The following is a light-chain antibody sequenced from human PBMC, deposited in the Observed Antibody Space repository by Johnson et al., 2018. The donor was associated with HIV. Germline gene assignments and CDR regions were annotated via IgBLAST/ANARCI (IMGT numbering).Light chain of an antibody. V-gene: IGLV1-51*01. CDR1: SSNIENNL. J-gene: IGLJ1*01. CDR3: ETWDSSLSSV. CDR2: ENN. Sequence: QSVLTQPPSVSAAPGQKVNISCSGSSSNIENNLVSWYQQFPGTAPKLLIYENNKRPSGIPDRFSGSKSGTSATLGITGLQTGDEADYYCETWDSSLSSVFGTGTKVTVL.